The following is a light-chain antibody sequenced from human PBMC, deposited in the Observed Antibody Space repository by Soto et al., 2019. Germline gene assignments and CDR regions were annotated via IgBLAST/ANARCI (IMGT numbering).Light chain of an antibody. CDR1: QSVDNY. CDR2: AAS. V-gene: IGKV1-39*01. CDR3: QQDLRTPLT. J-gene: IGKJ3*01. Sequence: DIQMTQSPSSLSASVGDTITLTCRASQSVDNYLKWYQQKPGKAPGLLIYAASTLQSGVPSRFSASGSGTDFTLTVSGMPTEDFAHYYCQQDLRTPLTFGPGTKVDIK.